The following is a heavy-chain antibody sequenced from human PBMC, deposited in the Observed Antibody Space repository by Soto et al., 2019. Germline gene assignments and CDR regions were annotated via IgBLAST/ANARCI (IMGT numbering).Heavy chain of an antibody. Sequence: QVQLVQSGAEVKKPGASVKVSCKASGYTFTSYAMHWVRQAPGQRLEWMGWINAGNGNTKYSQKFQGRVTITRDTXXXXXXXXLSXXXXXXTXVYYCARDVGATGDWGQGTLVTVSS. D-gene: IGHD1-26*01. CDR1: GYTFTSYA. V-gene: IGHV1-3*01. CDR2: INAGNGNT. CDR3: ARDVGATGD. J-gene: IGHJ4*02.